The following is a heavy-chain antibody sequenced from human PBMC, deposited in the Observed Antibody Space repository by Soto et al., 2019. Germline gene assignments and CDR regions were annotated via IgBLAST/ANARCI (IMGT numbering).Heavy chain of an antibody. Sequence: GGSLRLSCAASGFTFSSYGMHWVRQAPGKGLEWVAVIWYDGSNKYYADSVKGRFTISRDNSKNTLYLQMNSLRAEDTAVYYCAREQNLGYSYGYYYYGMDVWGQGTTVTVSS. CDR1: GFTFSSYG. J-gene: IGHJ6*02. CDR2: IWYDGSNK. V-gene: IGHV3-33*01. CDR3: AREQNLGYSYGYYYYGMDV. D-gene: IGHD5-18*01.